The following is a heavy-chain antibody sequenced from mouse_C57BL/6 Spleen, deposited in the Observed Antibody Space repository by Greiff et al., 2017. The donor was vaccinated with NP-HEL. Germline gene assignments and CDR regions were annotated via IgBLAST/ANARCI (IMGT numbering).Heavy chain of an antibody. J-gene: IGHJ4*01. CDR3: ARGFWVVASYYAMDY. D-gene: IGHD1-1*01. CDR2: IDPSDSYT. CDR1: GYTFTSYW. Sequence: QVQLQQPGAELVKPGASVKLSCKASGYTFTSYWMQWVKQRPGQGLEWIGEIDPSDSYTNYNQQLKGKATLTVDTSSSTAYMQLSSLTSEDSAVYYCARGFWVVASYYAMDYWGQGTSVTVSS. V-gene: IGHV1-50*01.